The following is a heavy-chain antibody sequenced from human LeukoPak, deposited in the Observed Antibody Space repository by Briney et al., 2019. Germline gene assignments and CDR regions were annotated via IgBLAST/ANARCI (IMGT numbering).Heavy chain of an antibody. CDR1: GGSFSGYY. D-gene: IGHD6-25*01. Sequence: SETLSLTCAVYGGSFSGYYWSRIRQPPGKGLEWIGEINHSGSTNYNPSLKSRVTISVDTSKNQFSLKLSSVTAADTAVYYCARGGSIAAFYWFDPWGQGTLVTVSS. CDR3: ARGGSIAAFYWFDP. CDR2: INHSGST. J-gene: IGHJ5*02. V-gene: IGHV4-34*01.